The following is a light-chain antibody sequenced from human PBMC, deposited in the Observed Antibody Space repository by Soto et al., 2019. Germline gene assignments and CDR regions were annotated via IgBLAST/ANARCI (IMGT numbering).Light chain of an antibody. CDR1: QSVLYSSDNKNY. CDR3: QQYYSTPLT. J-gene: IGKJ4*01. V-gene: IGKV4-1*01. Sequence: DIVMTQSPDSLAVSLGERATINCKSSQSVLYSSDNKNYLAWYQQKPGQPPKLVIYWASTRESGVPDRFSGSGFGADFTLTISSLQAEDVAGYYCQQYYSTPLTFGGGTKVEIK. CDR2: WAS.